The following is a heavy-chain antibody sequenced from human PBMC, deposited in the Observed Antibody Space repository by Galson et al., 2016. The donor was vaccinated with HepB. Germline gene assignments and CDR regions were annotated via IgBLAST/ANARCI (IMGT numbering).Heavy chain of an antibody. J-gene: IGHJ4*02. V-gene: IGHV3-30*18. D-gene: IGHD2-15*01. CDR3: AKAPRSLYCSGGTCYSGFDS. CDR1: GFTFSRYG. CDR2: ISYDGSNK. Sequence: SLRLSCAASGFTFSRYGMHWVRQAPGEGLEWVAVISYDGSNKYYADSVKGRFTISRDNSKNTLFLQMNSLRAEDTAVYYCAKAPRSLYCSGGTCYSGFDSWGQGTRVTVSS.